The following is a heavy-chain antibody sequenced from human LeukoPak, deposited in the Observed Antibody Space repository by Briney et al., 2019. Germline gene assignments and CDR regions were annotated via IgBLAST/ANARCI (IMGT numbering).Heavy chain of an antibody. Sequence: PSETLSLTCTVSGGSISSTIHYWGWIRQPPGKGLEWVGSIYNSGNTYYNASLKSRVTISADTSKNQFSLKLSSVTAADTAVYYCARHDSFGIREVWDYWGQGTLVTVSS. CDR3: ARHDSFGIREVWDY. V-gene: IGHV4-39*01. D-gene: IGHD3-16*01. J-gene: IGHJ4*02. CDR2: IYNSGNT. CDR1: GGSISSTIHY.